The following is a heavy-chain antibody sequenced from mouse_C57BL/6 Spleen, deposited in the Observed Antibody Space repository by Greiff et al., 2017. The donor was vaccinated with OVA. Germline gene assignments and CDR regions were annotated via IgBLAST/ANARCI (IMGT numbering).Heavy chain of an antibody. Sequence: EVKLMESGGGLVQPGGSMKLSCVASGFTFSNYWMNWVRQSPEKGLEWVAQIRLKSDNYATHYAESVKGRFTISRDDSKSSVYLQMNNLRAEDTGIYYCTGTGRGYWYFDVWGTGTTVTVSS. CDR2: IRLKSDNYAT. D-gene: IGHD4-1*01. J-gene: IGHJ1*03. V-gene: IGHV6-3*01. CDR3: TGTGRGYWYFDV. CDR1: GFTFSNYW.